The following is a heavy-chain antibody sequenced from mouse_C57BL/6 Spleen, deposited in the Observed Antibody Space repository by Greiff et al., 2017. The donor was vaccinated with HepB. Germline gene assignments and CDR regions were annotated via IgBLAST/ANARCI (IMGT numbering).Heavy chain of an antibody. V-gene: IGHV1-63*01. D-gene: IGHD2-12*01. CDR1: GYTFTNYW. CDR3: ARSDTTNYAMDY. Sequence: QVQLKESGAELVRPGTSVKMSCKASGYTFTNYWIGWAKQRPGHGLEWIGDIYPGGGYTNYNEKFKGKATLTADKSSSTAYMQFSSLTSEDSAIYYCARSDTTNYAMDYWGQGTSVTVSS. CDR2: IYPGGGYT. J-gene: IGHJ4*01.